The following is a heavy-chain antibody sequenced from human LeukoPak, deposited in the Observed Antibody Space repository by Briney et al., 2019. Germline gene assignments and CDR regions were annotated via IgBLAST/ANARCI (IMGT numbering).Heavy chain of an antibody. CDR1: GFTFSSYA. CDR2: ISGSGDST. Sequence: GGSLRLSCAASGFTFSSYAMSWVRQAPGKGLEWVSVISGSGDSTFYADSVKGRFTISRDNSKNTLYLQMHSLRVVYTSVYYFANDREGGTLYYFDYWSQAALVTVSS. CDR3: ANDREGGTLYYFDY. D-gene: IGHD1-26*01. J-gene: IGHJ4*02. V-gene: IGHV3-23*01.